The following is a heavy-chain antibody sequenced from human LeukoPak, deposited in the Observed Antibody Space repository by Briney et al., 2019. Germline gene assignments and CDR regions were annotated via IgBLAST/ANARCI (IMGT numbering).Heavy chain of an antibody. CDR3: ARAGYCSGGSCYSVGYGDYYFDY. Sequence: SETLSLTCTVSGGSISSYYWSWIRQPPGKGLEWIGYIYYSGSTNYNPSLKSRVTISVDTSKNQFSLKLGSVTAADTAVYYCARAGYCSGGSCYSVGYGDYYFDYWGQGTLVTVSS. CDR2: IYYSGST. D-gene: IGHD2-15*01. V-gene: IGHV4-59*01. CDR1: GGSISSYY. J-gene: IGHJ4*02.